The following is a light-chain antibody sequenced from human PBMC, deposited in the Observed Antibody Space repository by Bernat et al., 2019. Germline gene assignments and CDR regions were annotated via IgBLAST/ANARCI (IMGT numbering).Light chain of an antibody. CDR1: SNNVGYQG. Sequence: QAGLTQPPSVSKGLRQTATLTCTGNSNNVGYQGAVWLQQHQGHPPKLLTYRSTNRPSGISERFSASRSGNTASLTITGLQPEDEADYYCSAYDSSLSAVVFGGGTKLTVL. V-gene: IGLV10-54*04. J-gene: IGLJ2*01. CDR2: RST. CDR3: SAYDSSLSAVV.